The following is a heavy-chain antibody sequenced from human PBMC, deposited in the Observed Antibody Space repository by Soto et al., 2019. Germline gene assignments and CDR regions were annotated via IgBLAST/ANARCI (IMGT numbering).Heavy chain of an antibody. Sequence: QVQLVQSGPEVKKPGASVKVSCEASGYTFTTSGISWVRQAPGQGLEWMGGISTYNGDTNSAQKFPGRVTMTADTSTGTAYMELMSLKSDDTAVYYCARQGSWPYYYYGLDVWGQGTTVTVSS. CDR2: ISTYNGDT. J-gene: IGHJ6*02. V-gene: IGHV1-18*01. D-gene: IGHD1-26*01. CDR3: ARQGSWPYYYYGLDV. CDR1: GYTFTTSG.